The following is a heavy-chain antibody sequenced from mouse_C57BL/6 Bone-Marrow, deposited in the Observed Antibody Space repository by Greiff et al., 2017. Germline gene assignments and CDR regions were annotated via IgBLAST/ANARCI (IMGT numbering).Heavy chain of an antibody. CDR2: INSDGGST. D-gene: IGHD1-1*01. Sequence: DVKLVESGGGLVQPGESLKLSCESNEYEFPSHDMSWVRKTPEKRLEFVAAINSDGGSTYYPDTMERRFIISRDNTKKTLYLQMSSLRSEDTALYYCARLYYYGSPFDYWGQGTTLTVSS. CDR1: EYEFPSHD. CDR3: ARLYYYGSPFDY. J-gene: IGHJ2*01. V-gene: IGHV5-2*01.